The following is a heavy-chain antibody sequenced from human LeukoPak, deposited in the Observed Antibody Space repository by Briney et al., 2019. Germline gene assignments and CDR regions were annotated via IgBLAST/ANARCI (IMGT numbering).Heavy chain of an antibody. J-gene: IGHJ5*02. CDR3: ARDVHGDYGSGWFDP. D-gene: IGHD4-17*01. Sequence: SLKVSCKTSGGTFNNSAISWVLQAPGQGLEWLGGIMPLFGTAGYAQKFQGRVTITKDESTRTVYLELTSLTSDDTAVYYCARDVHGDYGSGWFDPWGQGTLVSVSS. V-gene: IGHV1-69*05. CDR2: IMPLFGTA. CDR1: GGTFNNSA.